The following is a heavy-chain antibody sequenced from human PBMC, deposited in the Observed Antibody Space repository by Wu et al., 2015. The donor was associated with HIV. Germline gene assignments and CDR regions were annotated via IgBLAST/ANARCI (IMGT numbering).Heavy chain of an antibody. V-gene: IGHV1-46*01. CDR2: INPRTDSR. CDR3: AGDWRSITLTGICFDY. J-gene: IGHJ4*02. CDR1: GYTFINNF. Sequence: QVQLVQSGVEVQKPGASVKVSCTTFGYTFINNFLHWVRQAPGQGPEWMGVINPRTDSRTYAQTFEGRLTMTRDTSKNTLYMELTSLTSDDTAIYYCAGDWRSITLTGICFDYWGQGSLVTVSS. D-gene: IGHD2-21*02.